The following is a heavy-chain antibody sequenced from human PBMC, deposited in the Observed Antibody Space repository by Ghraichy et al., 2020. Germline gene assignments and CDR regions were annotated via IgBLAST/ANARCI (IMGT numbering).Heavy chain of an antibody. CDR2: MNPNSGNT. CDR3: ARGSLLDYADGMDV. Sequence: ASLKVSCKASGYTFTSYDINWVRQATGQGLEWMGWMNPNSGNTGYAQKFQGRVTMTRNTSISTAYMELSSLRSEDTAVYYCARGSLLDYADGMDVWGQGTTVTVSS. CDR1: GYTFTSYD. V-gene: IGHV1-8*01. J-gene: IGHJ6*02. D-gene: IGHD4-17*01.